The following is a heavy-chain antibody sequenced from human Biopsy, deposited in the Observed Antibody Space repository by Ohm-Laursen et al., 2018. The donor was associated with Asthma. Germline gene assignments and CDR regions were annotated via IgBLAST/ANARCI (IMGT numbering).Heavy chain of an antibody. CDR3: AKRRGYSGHDNDY. D-gene: IGHD5-12*01. CDR1: GFVFSQAR. Sequence: SLRLSCTASGFVFSQARMHWVRQAPGKGLEWVAAVSSEGHSTSYDDSVKGRFTISRDNSKNTLYLQMNSLRTEDTAVYYCAKRRGYSGHDNDYWGQGTLVSVSS. J-gene: IGHJ4*02. V-gene: IGHV3-30*18. CDR2: VSSEGHST.